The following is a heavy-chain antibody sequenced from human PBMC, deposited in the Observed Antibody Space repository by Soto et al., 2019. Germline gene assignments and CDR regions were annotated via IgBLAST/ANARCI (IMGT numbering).Heavy chain of an antibody. CDR1: GGTFSSYA. Sequence: QVQLVQSGAEVKKPGSSVTVSCKASGGTFSSYAISWVRQAPGQGLEWMGGIIPIFGTANYAQKFQGRVTFTADESTSTAYMRLRRLRSEDTAVYSCSRVYSGGYYLDYWGQGILVTVSS. J-gene: IGHJ4*02. D-gene: IGHD3-22*01. CDR2: IIPIFGTA. V-gene: IGHV1-69*12. CDR3: SRVYSGGYYLDY.